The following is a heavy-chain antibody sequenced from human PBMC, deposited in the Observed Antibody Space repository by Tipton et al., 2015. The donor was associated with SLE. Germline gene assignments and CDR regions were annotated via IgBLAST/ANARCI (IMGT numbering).Heavy chain of an antibody. Sequence: SLRLSCGASGFTFRNYSMNWVRQAPGKGLEWVSSISGTSRYIYYADSLRGRFTVSRDNAKNSLFLQMDSLRVDDAGVYYCASGIAVAAGSGDAFDSWGRGTMVTVSS. CDR3: ASGIAVAAGSGDAFDS. D-gene: IGHD6-19*01. J-gene: IGHJ3*02. CDR1: GFTFRNYS. V-gene: IGHV3-21*03. CDR2: ISGTSRYI.